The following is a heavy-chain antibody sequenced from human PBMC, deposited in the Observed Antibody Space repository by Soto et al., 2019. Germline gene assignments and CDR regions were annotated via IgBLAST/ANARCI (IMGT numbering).Heavy chain of an antibody. CDR1: GFTFSSYS. V-gene: IGHV3-48*02. D-gene: IGHD2-15*01. Sequence: EVQLVESGGGLVQPGGSLRLSCAASGFTFSSYSMNWVRQAPGKGLESISYISSSSSTIYYADSVKGRFTISRDNAKNSLYLQMNSLRDEDTAVYYCARDIGCSGGSCYYYGMDVWGQGTTVTVSS. CDR3: ARDIGCSGGSCYYYGMDV. J-gene: IGHJ6*02. CDR2: ISSSSSTI.